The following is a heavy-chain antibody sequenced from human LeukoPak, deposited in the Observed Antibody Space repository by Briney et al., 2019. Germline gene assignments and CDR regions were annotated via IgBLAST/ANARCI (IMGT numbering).Heavy chain of an antibody. J-gene: IGHJ4*02. D-gene: IGHD1-1*01. CDR1: GYTFTGYY. CDR2: INPNSGGT. CDR3: ARAPPKLVRDFVDY. Sequence: GASVKVSCKASGYTFTGYYMHWVRQAPGQGLEWMGWINPNSGGTNYAQKFQGRVTMTRDTSISTAYMELSRLRSDDTAVYYCARAPPKLVRDFVDYWGQGTLVTVSS. V-gene: IGHV1-2*02.